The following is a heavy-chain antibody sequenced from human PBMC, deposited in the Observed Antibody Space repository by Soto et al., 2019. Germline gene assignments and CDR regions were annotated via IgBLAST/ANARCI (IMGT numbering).Heavy chain of an antibody. J-gene: IGHJ6*03. Sequence: TSETLSLTCTVSGGSISSYYWSWIRQPPGKGLEWIGYIYHSGSTNYNPSLKSRVTISVDTSKNQFSLKLSSVTAADTAVYYCARLGTFYYYYMDVWGKGTTVTVSS. V-gene: IGHV4-59*08. CDR3: ARLGTFYYYYMDV. CDR2: IYHSGST. CDR1: GGSISSYY. D-gene: IGHD1-26*01.